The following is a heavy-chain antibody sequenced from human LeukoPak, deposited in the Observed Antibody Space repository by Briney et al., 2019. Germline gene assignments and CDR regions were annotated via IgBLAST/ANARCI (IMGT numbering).Heavy chain of an antibody. J-gene: IGHJ4*02. CDR3: ASAVTTKKDY. D-gene: IGHD4-17*01. Sequence: PGGSQRLSCAASGFTFSSYSMNWVRQAPGKGLEWVSSISSSSSYIYYADSVKGRFTISRDNAKNSLYLQMNSLRAEDTAVYYCASAVTTKKDYWGQGTLVTVSS. CDR1: GFTFSSYS. CDR2: ISSSSSYI. V-gene: IGHV3-21*01.